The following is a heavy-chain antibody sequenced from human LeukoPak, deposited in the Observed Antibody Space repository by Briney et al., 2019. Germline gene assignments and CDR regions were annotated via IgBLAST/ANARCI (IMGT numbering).Heavy chain of an antibody. J-gene: IGHJ4*02. CDR3: ARVVVPAAIGY. CDR2: IYSGGST. D-gene: IGHD2-2*01. CDR1: GGSFSDYY. Sequence: ETLSLTCAVYGGSFSDYYMSWVRQAPGKGLEWVSVIYSGGSTYYADSVKGRFTISRDNSKNTLYLQMNSLRAEDTAVYYCARVVVPAAIGYWGQGTLVTVSS. V-gene: IGHV3-53*01.